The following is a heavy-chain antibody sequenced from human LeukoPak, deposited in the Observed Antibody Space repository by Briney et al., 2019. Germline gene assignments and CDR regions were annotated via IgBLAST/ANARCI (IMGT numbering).Heavy chain of an antibody. D-gene: IGHD2-2*01. V-gene: IGHV3-30*04. CDR3: GGYCSSTSCYWSNWFDP. J-gene: IGHJ5*02. Sequence: GGSLRLSCAASGFTFSSYAMHWVRQAPGKGLEWVAVISYDGSNKYYADSVKGRFTISRDNSKNTLYLQMNSLRAEDTAVHYCGGYCSSTSCYWSNWFDPWGQGTLVTVSS. CDR2: ISYDGSNK. CDR1: GFTFSSYA.